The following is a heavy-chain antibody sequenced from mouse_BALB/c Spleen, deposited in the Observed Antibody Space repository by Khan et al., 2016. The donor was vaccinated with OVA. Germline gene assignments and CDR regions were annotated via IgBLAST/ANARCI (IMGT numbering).Heavy chain of an antibody. CDR3: AYSLLLDAMDY. CDR1: GFNIKDTY. V-gene: IGHV14-3*02. J-gene: IGHJ4*01. D-gene: IGHD1-2*01. CDR2: IDPANGNT. Sequence: VQLQQSGAELMKPGASVKLSCTVSGFNIKDTYMHWVKLRPEQGLEWIGRIDPANGNTKYDPKFQGKATITADTSSNTAFLQLSSLTSDDTAVYYCAYSLLLDAMDYWGQGTSVTVSS.